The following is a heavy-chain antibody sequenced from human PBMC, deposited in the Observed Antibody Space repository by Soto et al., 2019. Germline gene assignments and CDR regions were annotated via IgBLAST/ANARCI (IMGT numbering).Heavy chain of an antibody. D-gene: IGHD4-17*01. J-gene: IGHJ2*01. CDR3: ARVGDYGYYVDWYFDL. CDR2: IYYSGST. CDR1: GGSISSYY. Sequence: QVQLQVSGRGLVKPSETLSLTCTVSGGSISSYYWSWIRQPPGKGLEWIGYIYYSGSTNYNPSLKSRVTISVDTSKNQFSLKLSSVTAADTAVYYCARVGDYGYYVDWYFDLWGRGTLVTVSS. V-gene: IGHV4-59*01.